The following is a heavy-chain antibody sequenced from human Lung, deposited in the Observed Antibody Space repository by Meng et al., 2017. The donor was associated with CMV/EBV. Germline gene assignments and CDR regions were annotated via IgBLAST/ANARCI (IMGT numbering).Heavy chain of an antibody. Sequence: LXCTVSGGSISSYYWSWIRQPPGKGLEWIGYIYYSGSTNYNPSLKSRVTISVDTSKNQFSLKLSSVTAADTAVYYCARFTIFGVVMDGMDVWGPGTXVTVSS. CDR2: IYYSGST. J-gene: IGHJ6*02. D-gene: IGHD3-3*01. CDR3: ARFTIFGVVMDGMDV. CDR1: GGSISSYY. V-gene: IGHV4-59*01.